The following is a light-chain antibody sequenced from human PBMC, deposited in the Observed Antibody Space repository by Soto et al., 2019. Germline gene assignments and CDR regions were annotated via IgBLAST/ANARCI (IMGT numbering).Light chain of an antibody. CDR1: QSVSSA. J-gene: IGKJ1*01. V-gene: IGKV3-11*01. CDR2: DAS. CDR3: QQRSYWPST. Sequence: EIVLTQSPATLSLFPGERATLSCRASQSVSSALAWFQQKPGQAPRLLIYDASNRATETPARFSGSGSGTDFTLTISSLDPEDFAVYYCQQRSYWPSTFGQGTNVELK.